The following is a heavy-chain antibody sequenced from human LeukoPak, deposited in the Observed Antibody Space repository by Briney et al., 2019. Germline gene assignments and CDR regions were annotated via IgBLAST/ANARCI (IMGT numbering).Heavy chain of an antibody. Sequence: GGPLRLSCGASGFTFSSYSMNWVRQAPGKGLEWVSYIGSSGNYIYYADSVKGRFTISRDNAQNSLYLQMISLRGEDTAVYYCARGAHYYDTSGYLMPLNYWGQGTLVTVSS. CDR1: GFTFSSYS. CDR3: ARGAHYYDTSGYLMPLNY. J-gene: IGHJ4*02. V-gene: IGHV3-21*04. D-gene: IGHD3-22*01. CDR2: IGSSGNYI.